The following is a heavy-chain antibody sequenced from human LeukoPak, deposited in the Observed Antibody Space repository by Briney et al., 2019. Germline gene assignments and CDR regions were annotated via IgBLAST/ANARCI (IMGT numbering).Heavy chain of an antibody. V-gene: IGHV3-33*06. CDR2: TWYDGSNK. J-gene: IGHJ4*02. Sequence: GGSLRLSCAASGFTFSSYGMHWVRQAPGKELEWVAATWYDGSNKYYADSVKGRFTISRDNSKNTLYLQMNSLRAEDTAVYYCAKSRDPPDYWGQGTLVTVSS. CDR3: AKSRDPPDY. CDR1: GFTFSSYG. D-gene: IGHD2-21*02.